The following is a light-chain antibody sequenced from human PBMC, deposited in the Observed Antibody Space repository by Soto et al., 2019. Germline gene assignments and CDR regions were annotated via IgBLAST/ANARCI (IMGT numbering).Light chain of an antibody. CDR2: DAS. J-gene: IGKJ5*01. Sequence: DIQMTQSPSSLSASVGDRVTITCRASQDISNYLNWYQQRPGKAPKLLIYDASNLERGVPSRFSGTRSGTHFTFAITSLQPEDVATYYCQKSDSLPITFVHGTLLEI. V-gene: IGKV1-33*01. CDR1: QDISNY. CDR3: QKSDSLPIT.